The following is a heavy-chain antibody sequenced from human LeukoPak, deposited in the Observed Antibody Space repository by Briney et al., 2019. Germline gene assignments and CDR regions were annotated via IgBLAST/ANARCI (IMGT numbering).Heavy chain of an antibody. CDR2: ISIISSTI. CDR3: ARTHERDLDY. J-gene: IGHJ4*02. Sequence: PGGSLRLSCAASGFTFSAYHMNWVRQAPGKGLEWVSYISIISSTIYYADSVKGRLTISRDDAKNSVYLQMNSLRADDTAVYYCARTHERDLDYWGQGTLVTVSS. V-gene: IGHV3-48*01. CDR1: GFTFSAYH.